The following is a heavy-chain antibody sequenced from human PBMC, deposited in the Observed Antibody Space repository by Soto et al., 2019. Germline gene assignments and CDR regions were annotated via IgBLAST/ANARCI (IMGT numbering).Heavy chain of an antibody. J-gene: IGHJ3*01. D-gene: IGHD3-22*01. CDR3: ARDENYYDSSGYYYSYF. V-gene: IGHV1-18*01. CDR1: GGTFTSYG. Sequence: ASVKVSCKASGGTFTSYGISWVRQAPGQGLEWMGWISAYNGNTNYAQKLQGRVTMTTDTSTSTAYMELRSLRSDDTAVYYCARDENYYDSSGYYYSYFWGQGTMVTVSS. CDR2: ISAYNGNT.